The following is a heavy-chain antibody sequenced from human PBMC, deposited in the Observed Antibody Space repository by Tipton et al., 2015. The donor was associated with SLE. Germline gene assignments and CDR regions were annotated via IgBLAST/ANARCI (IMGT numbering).Heavy chain of an antibody. Sequence: GSLRLSCAASGFTFSSYEMNWVRQAPGKGLEWVSYISSSGSTIYYADSVKGRFTISRDNAKNSLYLQMNSLRAEDTAVYYCVSAARIGALLDWGQGTLVTVSS. V-gene: IGHV3-48*03. J-gene: IGHJ4*02. CDR1: GFTFSSYE. D-gene: IGHD2-15*01. CDR3: VSAARIGALLD. CDR2: ISSSGSTI.